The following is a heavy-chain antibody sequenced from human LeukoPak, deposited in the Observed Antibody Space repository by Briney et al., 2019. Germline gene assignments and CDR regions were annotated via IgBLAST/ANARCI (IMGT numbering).Heavy chain of an antibody. CDR1: GGSFSGYY. CDR2: INHSGST. Sequence: SETLSLTCAVYGGSFSGYYWSWIRQPPGKGLEWIGEINHSGSTNYNPSLKSRVTISVDTSKNQFSLKLSSVTAEDTAVYYCARGPGGIDYWGQGTLVTVSS. CDR3: ARGPGGIDY. V-gene: IGHV4-34*01. J-gene: IGHJ4*02. D-gene: IGHD3-10*01.